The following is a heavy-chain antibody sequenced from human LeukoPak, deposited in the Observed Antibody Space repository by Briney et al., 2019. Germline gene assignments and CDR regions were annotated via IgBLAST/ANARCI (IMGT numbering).Heavy chain of an antibody. CDR2: ISSSSSHI. CDR3: ARAGHRSSSWTVWLHAYFDY. D-gene: IGHD6-13*01. Sequence: GGSLRLSCAASGFTFSSYSMNWVRQAPGKGLEWVSSISSSSSHIYYADSVKGRFTISRDNAKNSLYLQMNSLRAEDTAVYYCARAGHRSSSWTVWLHAYFDYWGQGTLVTVSS. J-gene: IGHJ4*02. V-gene: IGHV3-21*01. CDR1: GFTFSSYS.